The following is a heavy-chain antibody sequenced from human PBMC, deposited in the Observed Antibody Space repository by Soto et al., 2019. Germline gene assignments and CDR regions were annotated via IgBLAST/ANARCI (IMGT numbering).Heavy chain of an antibody. CDR2: IIPILGTA. Sequence: QVQLVQSGAEVQKPGSSVKVSCKASGGTFSSYAISWVRQAPGQGLEWMGGIIPILGTANYAQKFQGRVTVTADDTTITAYMDLSSLRSEYTAVYYCANRAHDYFYILTGYYDEAFDIWGQGTMVTDS. D-gene: IGHD3-9*01. J-gene: IGHJ3*02. CDR3: ANRAHDYFYILTGYYDEAFDI. CDR1: GGTFSSYA. V-gene: IGHV1-69*01.